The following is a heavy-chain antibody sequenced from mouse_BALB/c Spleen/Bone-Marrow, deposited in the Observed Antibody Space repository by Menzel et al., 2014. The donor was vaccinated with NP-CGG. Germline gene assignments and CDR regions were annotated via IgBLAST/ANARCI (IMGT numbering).Heavy chain of an antibody. CDR3: ARDLYYDYDEGFAY. Sequence: VKVVDSGPGLVAPSQSLSITCTVSGFSLTSYGVHWVRQPPGKGLEWLGVIWAGGSTNYNSALMSRLSISKDNSKSQVFLKMNSLQTDDTAMYYCARDLYYDYDEGFAYWGQGTLVTVSA. CDR2: IWAGGST. J-gene: IGHJ3*01. D-gene: IGHD2-4*01. CDR1: GFSLTSYG. V-gene: IGHV2-9*02.